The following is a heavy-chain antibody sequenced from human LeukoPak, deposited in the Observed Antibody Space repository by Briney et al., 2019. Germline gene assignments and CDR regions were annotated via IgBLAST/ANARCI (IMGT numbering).Heavy chain of an antibody. V-gene: IGHV4-4*07. J-gene: IGHJ5*02. Sequence: PSETLSLTCTVSGGSISSYYWSWIRQPAGRELEWIGHIYTSGSTKYNPSLKSRVTMSVDTSKNHFSLKLSSVTAADTAVYYCARDNSVRDEAWWFNPWGQGTLVTVSS. CDR2: IYTSGST. D-gene: IGHD5-24*01. CDR3: ARDNSVRDEAWWFNP. CDR1: GGSISSYY.